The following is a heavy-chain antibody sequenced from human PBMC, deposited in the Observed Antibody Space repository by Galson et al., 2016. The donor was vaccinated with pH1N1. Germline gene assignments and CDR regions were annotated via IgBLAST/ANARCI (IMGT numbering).Heavy chain of an antibody. J-gene: IGHJ2*01. CDR2: MNPNNGNA. CDR1: GYTLTSYD. V-gene: IGHV1-8*01. Sequence: SVKVSCKASGYTLTSYDMNWVRQATGQGLEWMGWMNPNNGNAYYAPKVQGRFTFTRNASINTAYMQLSSLTSEDTDVYYCARGPVYWYFDLWGRGTPVIVSS. CDR3: ARGPVYWYFDL.